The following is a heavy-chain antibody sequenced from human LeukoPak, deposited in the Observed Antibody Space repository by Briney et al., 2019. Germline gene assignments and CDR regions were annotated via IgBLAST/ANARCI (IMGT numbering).Heavy chain of an antibody. J-gene: IGHJ4*02. Sequence: GGSLRLSCAASGFTFSNYNMNWVRQAPGKGLEWVSYITSRSSSIYYADSVKGRFTISRDNAQNSLYLQMNSLRAEDTAVYYCARAANTAAGTPTLAIDYWGQGTLVTVSS. CDR1: GFTFSNYN. D-gene: IGHD6-13*01. V-gene: IGHV3-48*01. CDR2: ITSRSSSI. CDR3: ARAANTAAGTPTLAIDY.